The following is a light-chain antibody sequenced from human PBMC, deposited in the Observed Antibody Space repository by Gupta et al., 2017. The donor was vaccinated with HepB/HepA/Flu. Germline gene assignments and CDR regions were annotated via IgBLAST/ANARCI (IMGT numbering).Light chain of an antibody. V-gene: IGKV1-39*01. CDR3: QQSSSTSLT. J-gene: IGKJ5*01. CDR2: GAF. CDR1: QSIYNY. Sequence: DIHMTQSPSSLSASVGARVTITCRASQSIYNYLNWYQQKPGKAPKVLIYGAFNLQSGVPSRLSGSGSGTDFTLTISSLQPEDFATYYCQQSSSTSLTFGQGTRLEI.